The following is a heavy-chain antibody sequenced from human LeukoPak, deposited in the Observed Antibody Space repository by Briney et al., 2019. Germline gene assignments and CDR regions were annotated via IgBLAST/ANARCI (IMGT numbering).Heavy chain of an antibody. D-gene: IGHD3-16*01. CDR3: AKSRGIFHYYGMGV. Sequence: GSLRLSCAASGFTFSSYAMSWVRQAPGKGLEWVSGISGSGGSTYYADSVKGRFTISIDNSKNTLYLQMNSLRAEDRAVYYCAKSRGIFHYYGMGVWGQGTTVTVSS. J-gene: IGHJ6*02. V-gene: IGHV3-23*01. CDR1: GFTFSSYA. CDR2: ISGSGGST.